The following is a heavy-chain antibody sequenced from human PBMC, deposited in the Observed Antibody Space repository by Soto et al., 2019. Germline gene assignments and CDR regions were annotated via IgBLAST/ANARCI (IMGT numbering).Heavy chain of an antibody. CDR1: GGSISSSSYY. CDR2: IYYSGST. J-gene: IGHJ3*02. V-gene: IGHV4-39*01. Sequence: KASETLSLTCTVSGGSISSSSYYWGWIRQPPGKGLEWIGSIYYSGSTYYNPSLKSRVTISVDTSKNQFSLKLSSVTAADTAVYYCASRGGATTAFDIWGQGTMVTVSS. CDR3: ASRGGATTAFDI. D-gene: IGHD1-26*01.